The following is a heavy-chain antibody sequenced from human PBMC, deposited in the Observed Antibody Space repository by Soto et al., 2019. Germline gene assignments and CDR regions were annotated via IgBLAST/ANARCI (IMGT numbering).Heavy chain of an antibody. CDR2: IYSGGST. V-gene: IGHV3-66*01. CDR3: ARASRNYYDSSGYLYYFDY. J-gene: IGHJ4*02. D-gene: IGHD3-22*01. Sequence: EVQLVESGGGLVQPGGSLRLSFAASGFTVSSNYMSWVRQAPGKGLEWVSVIYSGGSTYYAGSVKGRFTISRDNSKNTLYLQMNSLRAEDTAVYYCARASRNYYDSSGYLYYFDYWGQGTLVTVSS. CDR1: GFTVSSNY.